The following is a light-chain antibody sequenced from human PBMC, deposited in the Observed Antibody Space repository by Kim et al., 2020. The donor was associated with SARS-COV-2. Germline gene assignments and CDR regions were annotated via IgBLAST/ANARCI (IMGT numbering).Light chain of an antibody. CDR2: DVT. CDR3: TSYTNSGAFVL. Sequence: GTSSDIGAYNYVAWYQQHPGKAPKLMIYDVTYRPSVVSNRFSGSKSGNTASLTISGLQTDDEADYYCTSYTNSGAFVLFGGGTKLTVL. J-gene: IGLJ2*01. CDR1: SSDIGAYNY. V-gene: IGLV2-14*03.